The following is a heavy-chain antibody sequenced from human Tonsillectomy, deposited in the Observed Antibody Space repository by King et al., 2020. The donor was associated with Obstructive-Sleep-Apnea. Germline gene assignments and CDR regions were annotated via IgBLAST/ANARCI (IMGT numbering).Heavy chain of an antibody. Sequence: VQLVESGGGVVQPGRSLRLSCAASGFTISSYAMYWVRQAPGKGLEWVAVISYDGSNKYYADSVKGRFTISRDNSKNTVYLQMNSLRAEDTAVYYCAREEVVDTSLHPYYYYAMDVWGQGTTVTVSS. CDR1: GFTISSYA. CDR2: ISYDGSNK. CDR3: AREEVVDTSLHPYYYYAMDV. D-gene: IGHD5-18*01. J-gene: IGHJ6*02. V-gene: IGHV3-30*04.